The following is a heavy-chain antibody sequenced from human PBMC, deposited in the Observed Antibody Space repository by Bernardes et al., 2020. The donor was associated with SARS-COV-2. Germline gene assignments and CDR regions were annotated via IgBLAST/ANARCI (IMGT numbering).Heavy chain of an antibody. D-gene: IGHD3-22*01. CDR2: ISAYNGNT. CDR3: ARDLTMIVVVITPSYYGMDV. Sequence: ASVKVSCKTSGYTFTSYGISWVRQAPGQGLEWMGWISAYNGNTNYAQKFQGRVTMTTDTSTSTAYMELRSLRSDDAAVYYCARDLTMIVVVITPSYYGMDVWGQGTTVTVSS. CDR1: GYTFTSYG. V-gene: IGHV1-18*01. J-gene: IGHJ6*02.